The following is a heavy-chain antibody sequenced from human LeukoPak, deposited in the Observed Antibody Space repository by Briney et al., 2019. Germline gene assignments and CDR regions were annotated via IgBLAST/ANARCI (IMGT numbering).Heavy chain of an antibody. CDR2: IYYSVST. CDR3: APQSVWGGSSHFDS. V-gene: IGHV4-39*01. J-gene: IGHJ4*02. CDR1: GGSISSSSYY. D-gene: IGHD3-3*01. Sequence: SETLSLTCTVSGGSISSSSYYWGWIRQPPGKGLEWIVSIYYSVSTYYNPSLKSRVTISVDTSKNQFSLKLRSVTAADTALYSCAPQSVWGGSSHFDSWGQGPLVPASP.